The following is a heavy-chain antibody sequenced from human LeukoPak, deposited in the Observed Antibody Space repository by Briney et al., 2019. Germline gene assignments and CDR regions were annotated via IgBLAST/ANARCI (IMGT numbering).Heavy chain of an antibody. CDR2: ISSGGSSI. V-gene: IGHV3-48*03. CDR3: ARDPGYCSSTSCFLDY. CDR1: GFTFSSYE. J-gene: IGHJ4*02. Sequence: GGSLRLSCAASGFTFSSYEMNWVRQAPGKGLEWVSYISSGGSSIYYADSVKGRFTISRDNAKNSLYLQMNGLRAEDTAVYYCARDPGYCSSTSCFLDYWGQGTLVTVSS. D-gene: IGHD2-2*01.